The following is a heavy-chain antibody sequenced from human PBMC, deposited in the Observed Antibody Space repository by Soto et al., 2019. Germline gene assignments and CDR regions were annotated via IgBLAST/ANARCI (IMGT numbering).Heavy chain of an antibody. J-gene: IGHJ4*02. Sequence: ASVKVSCKGFGYSFMKYGINWVRQAPGQGLEWVGWISPYSGYTHSAQKFHGRLTLTADTAASTAYMELRILRSADTALYYCAREASVLIPAAQPSRFDSWGQGTLVTVSS. V-gene: IGHV1-18*01. CDR2: ISPYSGYT. D-gene: IGHD2-2*01. CDR1: GYSFMKYG. CDR3: AREASVLIPAAQPSRFDS.